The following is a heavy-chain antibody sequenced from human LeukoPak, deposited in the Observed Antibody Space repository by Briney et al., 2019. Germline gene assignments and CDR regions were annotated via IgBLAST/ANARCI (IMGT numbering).Heavy chain of an antibody. D-gene: IGHD5-12*01. CDR3: ARVSGYDWESFYDY. CDR1: GGSISSSSYY. V-gene: IGHV4-39*07. Sequence: PSETLSPTCTVSGGSISSSSYYWGWIRQPPGKGLEWIGSIYYSGSTYYNPSLKSRVTISVDTSKNQFSLKLSSVTAADTAMYYCARVSGYDWESFYDYWGQGSLVTVSS. CDR2: IYYSGST. J-gene: IGHJ4*02.